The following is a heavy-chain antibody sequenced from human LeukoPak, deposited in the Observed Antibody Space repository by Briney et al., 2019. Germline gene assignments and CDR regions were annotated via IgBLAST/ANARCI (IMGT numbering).Heavy chain of an antibody. J-gene: IGHJ4*02. CDR3: ARDTYYYDSSGYYLH. D-gene: IGHD3-22*01. CDR2: ISAYNGNT. V-gene: IGHV1-18*01. Sequence: GASVKVSCKSSGYTFTSYGISWVRQAPGQGLAWMGWISAYNGNTNYAQKLQGRVTMTTDTSTSTAYMELRSLRSDDTAVYYCARDTYYYDSSGYYLHWGQGTLVTVSS. CDR1: GYTFTSYG.